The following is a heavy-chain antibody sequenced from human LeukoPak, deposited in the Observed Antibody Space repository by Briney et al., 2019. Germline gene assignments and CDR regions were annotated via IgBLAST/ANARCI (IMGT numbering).Heavy chain of an antibody. CDR1: GFTFSSYA. J-gene: IGHJ6*04. CDR2: ISGSGGST. D-gene: IGHD1/OR15-1a*01. V-gene: IGHV3-23*01. Sequence: GGSLRLSCAASGFTFSSYAMSWVRQAPGKGMEWVSAISGSGGSTYYADSVKGRFTISRDNSKNTLHLQMNSLRAEDTAVYYCANNNRDYYYGMDVWGKGTTVTVSS. CDR3: ANNNRDYYYGMDV.